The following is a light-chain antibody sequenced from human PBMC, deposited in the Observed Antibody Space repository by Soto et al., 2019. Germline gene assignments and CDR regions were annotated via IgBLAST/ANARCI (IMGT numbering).Light chain of an antibody. CDR3: QQYYSTPWT. Sequence: DIVMTQSPDSLAVSLGERATINCKSSQSVLYSSNYKNYLAWYQQNPGQPPKLLIYWASTRETGVSDRFSGSVSGTDSTITFRRLKAEEVEVYYCQQYYSTPWTFGQGTKVEIK. CDR1: QSVLYSSNYKNY. CDR2: WAS. V-gene: IGKV4-1*01. J-gene: IGKJ1*01.